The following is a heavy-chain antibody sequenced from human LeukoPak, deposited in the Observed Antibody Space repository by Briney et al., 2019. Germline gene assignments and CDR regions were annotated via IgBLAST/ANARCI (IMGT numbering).Heavy chain of an antibody. J-gene: IGHJ4*02. CDR3: SKDRVCSPPSCYGNFAY. Sequence: GGSLRLSCAASGFTFSNYAMSWVRQAPGEGLEWVSTISGSGGSTTYAGSVKGRFTISRENSKKTLYLHMNSLRAEDTAVYYCSKDRVCSPPSCYGNFAYWGQGALVTVSS. D-gene: IGHD2-2*01. CDR1: GFTFSNYA. CDR2: ISGSGGST. V-gene: IGHV3-23*01.